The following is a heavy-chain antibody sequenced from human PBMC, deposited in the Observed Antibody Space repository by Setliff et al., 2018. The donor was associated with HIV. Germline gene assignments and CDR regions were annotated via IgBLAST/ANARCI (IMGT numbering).Heavy chain of an antibody. D-gene: IGHD2-2*01. V-gene: IGHV4-39*07. Sequence: PSETLSLTCTVSGGSISSSSYYWGWIRQPPGKGLEWIGSMYYSGSTYYNPSLKSRVTMSVDTSKNQFSLKLSSVTAADTAVFYCAGGVRDNSSWSSYYVGFWGQGTLVTSSS. CDR3: AGGVRDNSSWSSYYVGF. J-gene: IGHJ4*03. CDR1: GGSISSSSYY. CDR2: MYYSGST.